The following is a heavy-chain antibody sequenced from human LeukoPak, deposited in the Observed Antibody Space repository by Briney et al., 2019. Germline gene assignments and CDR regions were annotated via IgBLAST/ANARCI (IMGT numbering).Heavy chain of an antibody. CDR3: ARDPNSSGWYDY. J-gene: IGHJ4*02. CDR1: GFTFSSYS. V-gene: IGHV3-21*01. Sequence: GGSLRLSCAASGFTFSSYSMNWVRQAPGKGLEWASSISTSSTYIYYADSLKGRFTISRDDAKNSLYLQMNSLRAEDTAVYYCARDPNSSGWYDYWGQGTLVTVSS. CDR2: ISTSSTYI. D-gene: IGHD6-19*01.